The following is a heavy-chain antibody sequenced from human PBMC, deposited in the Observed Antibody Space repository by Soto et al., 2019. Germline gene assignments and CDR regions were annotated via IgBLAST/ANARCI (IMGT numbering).Heavy chain of an antibody. CDR2: ILYDGSNK. D-gene: IGHD2-15*01. CDR3: ARHTLSPNRFDP. CDR1: GXALSSYA. Sequence: GSLRISCAASGXALSSYAMDWVRQAPDKGLELVAVILYDGSNKYYADSVKGRFTVSRDNSKNTLYLQMNSLRAGDTALYYCARHTLSPNRFDPWGPGTLVTVS. V-gene: IGHV3-33*01. J-gene: IGHJ5*01.